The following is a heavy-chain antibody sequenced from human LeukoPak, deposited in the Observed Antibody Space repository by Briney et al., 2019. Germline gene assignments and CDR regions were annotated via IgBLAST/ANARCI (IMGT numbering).Heavy chain of an antibody. CDR3: ARDLPWEPFDY. Sequence: LSGGSLRLSCAASGFTFSSYSMNCVRQAPGKGLEWVSYISSSSTIYYADSVKGRFTISRDNAKNSLYLQMNSLRAEDTAVYYCARDLPWEPFDYWGQGTLFTVSS. D-gene: IGHD1-26*01. CDR2: ISSSSTI. CDR1: GFTFSSYS. V-gene: IGHV3-48*01. J-gene: IGHJ4*02.